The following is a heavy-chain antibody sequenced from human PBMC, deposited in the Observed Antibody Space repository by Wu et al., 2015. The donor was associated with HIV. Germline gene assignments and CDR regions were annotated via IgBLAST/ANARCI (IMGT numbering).Heavy chain of an antibody. D-gene: IGHD1-20*01. CDR1: GGTFSGYY. V-gene: IGHV4-34*01. J-gene: IGHJ4*02. Sequence: QVQLQQWGAGLLKPSETLSLTCAVSGGTFSGYYWTLIRQPPGKGLEWIGEINQSGSTSYNPSLKSRVTISADMSKNQFSLSLSSVTAADTAAYYCTSWANLGIPGQKGHYWGRGTLVTVSS. CDR3: TSWANLGIPGQKGHY. CDR2: INQSGST.